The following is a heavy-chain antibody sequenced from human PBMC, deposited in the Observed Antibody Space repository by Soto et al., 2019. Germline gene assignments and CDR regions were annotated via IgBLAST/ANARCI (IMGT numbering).Heavy chain of an antibody. CDR1: GGSISSSSYY. Sequence: TLSLTCTVSGGSISSSSYYWGWIRQPPGKGLEWIGSIYYSGSTYYNPSLKSRVTISVDTSKNQFSLKLSSVTAADTAVYYCARRVIITMVRGGYGTYNWFDPWGQGTLVTVSS. J-gene: IGHJ5*02. CDR2: IYYSGST. CDR3: ARRVIITMVRGGYGTYNWFDP. V-gene: IGHV4-39*01. D-gene: IGHD3-10*01.